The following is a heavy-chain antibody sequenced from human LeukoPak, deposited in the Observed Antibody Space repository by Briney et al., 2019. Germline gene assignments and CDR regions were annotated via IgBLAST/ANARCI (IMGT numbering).Heavy chain of an antibody. D-gene: IGHD2-2*01. V-gene: IGHV3-74*01. CDR3: ARVLGYCSSTSCYPLGY. CDR2: INSDGSST. J-gene: IGHJ4*02. Sequence: PGGSLRLSCAASGFTFSSYWMHWVRQAPGKGLVWVSRINSDGSSTSYADSVKGRFTISRDNAKNTLYLQMNSLRAEDTAGYYCARVLGYCSSTSCYPLGYWGQGALVTVSS. CDR1: GFTFSSYW.